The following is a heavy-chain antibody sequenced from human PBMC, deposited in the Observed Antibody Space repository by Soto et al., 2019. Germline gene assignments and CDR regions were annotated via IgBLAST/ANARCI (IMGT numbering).Heavy chain of an antibody. CDR3: ARDGFNHSSSSGSRRAFDI. J-gene: IGHJ3*02. Sequence: QVQLVESGGGVVQPGRSLRLSCAASGFTLSSYGMHWVRQAPGKGLEWVAVIWYDGNNQYYGDSVKGRFTISRDNSKNTLFLQMDSLRADDTSVYYCARDGFNHSSSSGSRRAFDIWGQGTMVTVSS. V-gene: IGHV3-33*01. D-gene: IGHD6-6*01. CDR1: GFTLSSYG. CDR2: IWYDGNNQ.